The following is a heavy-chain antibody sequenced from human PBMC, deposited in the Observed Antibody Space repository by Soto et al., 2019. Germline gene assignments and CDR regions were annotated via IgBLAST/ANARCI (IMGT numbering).Heavy chain of an antibody. CDR1: GDSVSSSDYY. Sequence: SETLSLTCTVSGDSVSSSDYYWGWIRQPPGKGLEWIGSIFYSGSTDYNPSLKSRVTISVDTSKNQFSLKLSSVTAADTAVYYCAAGVADDSSGYYDYYYYGMDVWGQGTTVTVSS. CDR3: AAGVADDSSGYYDYYYYGMDV. V-gene: IGHV4-39*07. J-gene: IGHJ6*02. CDR2: IFYSGST. D-gene: IGHD3-22*01.